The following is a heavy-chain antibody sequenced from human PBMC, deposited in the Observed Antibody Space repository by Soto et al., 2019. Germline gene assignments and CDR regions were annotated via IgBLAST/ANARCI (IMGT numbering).Heavy chain of an antibody. J-gene: IGHJ4*02. Sequence: PGGSLRLSCAGSGFTPTTTPLSWVRQPPGKGLEWVTTVSGTASRTYYVGSVKGRFFISRDNSKNTVTLQMNNLTVDDTAVYYCATSFRHFDNWGQGTRVTVSS. CDR1: GFTPTTTP. CDR3: ATSFRHFDN. V-gene: IGHV3-23*01. CDR2: VSGTASRT.